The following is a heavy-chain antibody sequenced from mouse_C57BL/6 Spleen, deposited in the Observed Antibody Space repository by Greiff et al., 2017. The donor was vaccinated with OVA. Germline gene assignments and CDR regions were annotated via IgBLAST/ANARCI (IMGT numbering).Heavy chain of an antibody. CDR1: GFTFSSYG. Sequence: EVNLVESGGDLVKPGGSLKLSCAASGFTFSSYGMSWVRQTPDKRLEWVATISSGGSYTYYPDSVKGRFTISRDNAKNTLYLQMSSLKSEDTAMYYCATSTMVTYHWYFDVWGTGTTVTVSS. J-gene: IGHJ1*03. D-gene: IGHD2-2*01. V-gene: IGHV5-6*01. CDR3: ATSTMVTYHWYFDV. CDR2: ISSGGSYT.